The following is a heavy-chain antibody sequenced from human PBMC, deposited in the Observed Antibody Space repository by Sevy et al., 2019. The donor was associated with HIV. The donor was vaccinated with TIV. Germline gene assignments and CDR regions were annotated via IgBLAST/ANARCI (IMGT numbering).Heavy chain of an antibody. D-gene: IGHD6-6*01. Sequence: SETLSLTCTVSGGSISSSAYYWGWIRQPPGKGLEWIASFYYSGNTYYNPSLKSRVTISVDTPKNQFSLKLSSVTAADTVVYYCATSVSARPDDYWGQGILVTVSS. CDR1: GGSISSSAYY. CDR2: FYYSGNT. V-gene: IGHV4-39*01. CDR3: ATSVSARPDDY. J-gene: IGHJ4*02.